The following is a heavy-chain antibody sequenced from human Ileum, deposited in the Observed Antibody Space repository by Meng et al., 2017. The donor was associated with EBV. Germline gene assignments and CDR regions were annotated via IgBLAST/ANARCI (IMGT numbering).Heavy chain of an antibody. CDR2: INHRGGA. Sequence: QVQLQQWGAGLLKPSEALPLPRAVYGGSFSGYYWSWIRQPPGKGLEWIGEINHRGGAFYNPSLKSRVTMSIDTSKNQFSLKLNSVTAADTAVYYCASHPGGNSQYYSSGDDYWGQGALVTVSS. CDR1: GGSFSGYY. V-gene: IGHV4-34*01. J-gene: IGHJ4*02. D-gene: IGHD3-22*01. CDR3: ASHPGGNSQYYSSGDDY.